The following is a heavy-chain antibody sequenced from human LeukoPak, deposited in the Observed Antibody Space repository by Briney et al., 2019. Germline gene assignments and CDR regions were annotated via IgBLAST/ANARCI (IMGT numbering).Heavy chain of an antibody. Sequence: SVKVSCKASGGTFSSYAISWVRQAPGQGLEWMGGIIPIFGTANYAQKFQGRVTITADESTSTAYMELSSLRSEDTAVYYCAKDRAYCGGDCYSSYYYYYYGMDVWGQGTTVTVSS. D-gene: IGHD2-21*02. J-gene: IGHJ6*02. V-gene: IGHV1-69*01. CDR1: GGTFSSYA. CDR3: AKDRAYCGGDCYSSYYYYYYGMDV. CDR2: IIPIFGTA.